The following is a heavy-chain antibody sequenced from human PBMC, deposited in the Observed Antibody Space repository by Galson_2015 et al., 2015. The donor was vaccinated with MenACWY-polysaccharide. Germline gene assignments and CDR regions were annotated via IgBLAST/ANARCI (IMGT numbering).Heavy chain of an antibody. D-gene: IGHD1-1*01. Sequence: SVKVSCKASGYTFTSYEINWVRQATGQGLEWMGWMNPNSGNTGFAQKFQGRFTMTRDTSITTAYMELSSLRSEDAAVYYCVRDPYPGPRSGPDYWGQGTLVTVSS. V-gene: IGHV1-8*01. CDR3: VRDPYPGPRSGPDY. CDR2: MNPNSGNT. J-gene: IGHJ4*02. CDR1: GYTFTSYE.